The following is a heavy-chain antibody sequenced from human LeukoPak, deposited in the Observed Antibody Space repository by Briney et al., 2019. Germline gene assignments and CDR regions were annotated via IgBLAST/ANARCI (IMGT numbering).Heavy chain of an antibody. D-gene: IGHD4-23*01. Sequence: EAGGSLRLSCAASGFTFSSYGMHWVRQAPGKGLEWVAVISYDGSNKYYADSVKGRFTISRDNSKNTLYLQMNSLRAEDTAVYYCAKTPSVVLDYWGQGTLVTVSS. V-gene: IGHV3-30*18. J-gene: IGHJ4*02. CDR1: GFTFSSYG. CDR3: AKTPSVVLDY. CDR2: ISYDGSNK.